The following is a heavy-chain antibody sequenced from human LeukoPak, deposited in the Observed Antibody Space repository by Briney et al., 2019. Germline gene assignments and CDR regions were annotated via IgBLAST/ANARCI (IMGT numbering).Heavy chain of an antibody. CDR3: ARRSAAKDAFDI. V-gene: IGHV3-23*01. D-gene: IGHD6-25*01. J-gene: IGHJ3*02. CDR2: ISGSGGST. Sequence: AGGSLRLSCAASRFTFSNYAMNWVRQAPGKGLEWVSAISGSGGSTYYADSVKGRFTISRDFSKNTLYLQMNSLRAEDTAVCYCARRSAAKDAFDIWGQGTMVTVSS. CDR1: RFTFSNYA.